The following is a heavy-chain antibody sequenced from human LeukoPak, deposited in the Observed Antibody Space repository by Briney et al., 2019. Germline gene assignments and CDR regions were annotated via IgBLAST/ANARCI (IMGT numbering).Heavy chain of an antibody. Sequence: GGSLRLSCAASGLTFSSYEMNWVRQAPGKGLEWVSYISSSGSTIYYADSVKGRFTISRDNAKNSLYLQMNSLRAEDTAVYYCARGSPDYGGKLRDGMDVWGKGTTVTVSS. V-gene: IGHV3-48*03. D-gene: IGHD4-23*01. J-gene: IGHJ6*04. CDR2: ISSSGSTI. CDR3: ARGSPDYGGKLRDGMDV. CDR1: GLTFSSYE.